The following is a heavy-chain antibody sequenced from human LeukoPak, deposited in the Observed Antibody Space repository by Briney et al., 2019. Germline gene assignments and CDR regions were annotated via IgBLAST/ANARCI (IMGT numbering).Heavy chain of an antibody. V-gene: IGHV3-74*01. J-gene: IGHJ2*01. CDR3: ASADILSREEDWYSDL. CDR1: GFTFSSYW. CDR2: INSDGSST. D-gene: IGHD3-9*01. Sequence: PGGSLRLSCAASGFTFSSYWMHWVRQAPGKGLVWVSRINSDGSSTSYADSVKGRFTISRDNAKNTLYLQMNSLRAEDTAVYCCASADILSREEDWYSDLWGRGTLVTVSS.